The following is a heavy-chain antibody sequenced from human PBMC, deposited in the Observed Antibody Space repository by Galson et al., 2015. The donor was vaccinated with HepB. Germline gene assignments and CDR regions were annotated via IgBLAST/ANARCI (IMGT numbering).Heavy chain of an antibody. D-gene: IGHD3-22*01. CDR2: ISSSSSYT. CDR3: ARESLPTYYYDSSVEGRGAFDI. J-gene: IGHJ3*02. Sequence: SLRLSCAASGFTFSDYYMSWIRQAPGKGLEWVSYISSSSSYTNCADSVKGRFTISRDNAKNSLYLQMNSLRAEDTAVYYCARESLPTYYYDSSVEGRGAFDIWGQGTMVTVSS. CDR1: GFTFSDYY. V-gene: IGHV3-11*05.